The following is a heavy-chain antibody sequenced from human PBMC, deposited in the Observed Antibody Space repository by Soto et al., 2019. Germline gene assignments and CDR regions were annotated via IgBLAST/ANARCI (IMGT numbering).Heavy chain of an antibody. CDR2: IGSGGDT. J-gene: IGHJ6*02. CDR1: GFTLSSYD. V-gene: IGHV3-13*01. Sequence: EVQLVESGGGLVQHGGSLRLSCAASGFTLSSYDIHWVHQATGEGLAWVSGIGSGGDTHYADSVKGRFIISREDGKNSLYLQMNILRVGDTAVYYCTRKTPPTGMEVWGQGATVTVSS. CDR3: TRKTPPTGMEV. D-gene: IGHD3-9*01.